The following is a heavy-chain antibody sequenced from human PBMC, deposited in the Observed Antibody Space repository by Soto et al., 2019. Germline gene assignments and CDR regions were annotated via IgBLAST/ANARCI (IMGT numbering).Heavy chain of an antibody. J-gene: IGHJ4*02. CDR3: ARARGYSGYDPNPYSYYFDY. CDR1: GFTFSSYG. Sequence: GGSLRLSCAASGFTFSSYGMHWVRQAPGKGLEWVAVIWYDGSNKYYADSVKGRFTISRDNSKNTLYLQMNSLRAEDTAVYYCARARGYSGYDPNPYSYYFDYWGQGTLVTVSS. D-gene: IGHD5-12*01. V-gene: IGHV3-33*01. CDR2: IWYDGSNK.